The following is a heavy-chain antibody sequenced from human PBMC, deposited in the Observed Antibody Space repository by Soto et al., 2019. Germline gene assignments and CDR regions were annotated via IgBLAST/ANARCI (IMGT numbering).Heavy chain of an antibody. Sequence: VQLLESGGGLVQPGGSLRLSCEASGFTFSTYTMSWVRQAPGKGLEWVSGISGTGRSTFYADSVKGRFTISRDNSKNALYLRMNSLRVEDTALYYCARLTAEVADLYSAYWGQGTPVTVSS. CDR2: ISGTGRST. J-gene: IGHJ4*02. CDR3: ARLTAEVADLYSAY. CDR1: GFTFSTYT. V-gene: IGHV3-23*01. D-gene: IGHD6-13*01.